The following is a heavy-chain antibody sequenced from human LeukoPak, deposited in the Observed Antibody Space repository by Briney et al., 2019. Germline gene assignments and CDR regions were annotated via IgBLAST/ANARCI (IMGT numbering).Heavy chain of an antibody. D-gene: IGHD6-19*01. V-gene: IGHV4-34*01. CDR3: AGGRIAVAGTGY. Sequence: SETLSLTCAVYGGSFSGYYWSWIRQPPGKGREGIGEINHSGSTNYNPSLKSRVTISVDTSKNQFSLKLSSVTAADTAVYYCAGGRIAVAGTGYWGQGTLVTVSS. CDR1: GGSFSGYY. CDR2: INHSGST. J-gene: IGHJ4*02.